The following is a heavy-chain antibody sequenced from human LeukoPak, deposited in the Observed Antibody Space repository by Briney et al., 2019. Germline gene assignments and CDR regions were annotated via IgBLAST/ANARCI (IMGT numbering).Heavy chain of an antibody. CDR1: GFTFSRYW. CDR3: ARHRTASDY. J-gene: IGHJ4*02. Sequence: GGSLRLSCTASGFTFSRYWMTWVRQGPGKGLEWVANIRQDGSDKYYVDSVKGRFTISRDNAKNSLFLQMNSLRAEDTAVYYCARHRTASDYWGQGTLVTVSS. D-gene: IGHD3-16*02. CDR2: IRQDGSDK. V-gene: IGHV3-7*02.